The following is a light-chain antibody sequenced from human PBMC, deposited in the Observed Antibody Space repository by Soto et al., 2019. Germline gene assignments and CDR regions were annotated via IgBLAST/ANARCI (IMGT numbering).Light chain of an antibody. CDR3: TSYAGNNIWV. CDR1: SSDVGAYNY. Sequence: QSALTQPPSASGSPGQSVTISCTGTSSDVGAYNYVSWYQQYPGKAPKLMIYEVSKRPSGVPDRFSGSKSGKTASLTVSGLQPEDEAEYYCTSYAGNNIWVFGGGTKLTVL. J-gene: IGLJ3*02. V-gene: IGLV2-8*01. CDR2: EVS.